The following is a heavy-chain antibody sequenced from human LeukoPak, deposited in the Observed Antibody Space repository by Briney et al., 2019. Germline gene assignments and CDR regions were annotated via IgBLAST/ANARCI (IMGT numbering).Heavy chain of an antibody. V-gene: IGHV3-53*01. CDR1: GFTVSSNY. CDR2: IYIGGST. CDR3: ASGSGSYRTPYSYMDV. Sequence: PGGSLRLSCAASGFTVSSNYMSWVRQAPGKGLEWVSVIYIGGSTYYADSVKGRFTISRDNSKNTLYLQMNRLRAADTAVYYCASGSGSYRTPYSYMDVWGTGTTVTVSS. D-gene: IGHD3-10*01. J-gene: IGHJ6*03.